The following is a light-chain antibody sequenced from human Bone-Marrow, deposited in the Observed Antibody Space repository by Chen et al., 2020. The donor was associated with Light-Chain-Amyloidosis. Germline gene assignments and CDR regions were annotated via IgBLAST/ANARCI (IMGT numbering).Light chain of an antibody. Sequence: QSALTQPASVHRCPAHPPPLPSTGTSSDVGAYNYVSWYQHHPGKAPKLMIFDVRHRPSGVSDRFSGSKSGNTASLTISGLQAEDEADYYCSLYTSTTILFGGGTKLAVL. CDR1: SSDVGAYNY. CDR2: DVR. V-gene: IGLV2-14*03. J-gene: IGLJ3*02. CDR3: SLYTSTTIL.